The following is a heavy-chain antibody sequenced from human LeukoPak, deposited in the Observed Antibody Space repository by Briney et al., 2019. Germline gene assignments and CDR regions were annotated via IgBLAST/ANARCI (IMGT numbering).Heavy chain of an antibody. CDR2: IYYSGST. J-gene: IGHJ3*02. CDR3: AREAGGYLNAFDI. Sequence: SETLSLTCTVSGGSISGYYWSWIRQPPGKGLEWIGYIYYSGSTNYNPSLKSRVTISVDTSKNQFSLRLSSVTAADTAVYYCAREAGGYLNAFDIWGQGTMVTVSS. V-gene: IGHV4-59*01. CDR1: GGSISGYY. D-gene: IGHD3-22*01.